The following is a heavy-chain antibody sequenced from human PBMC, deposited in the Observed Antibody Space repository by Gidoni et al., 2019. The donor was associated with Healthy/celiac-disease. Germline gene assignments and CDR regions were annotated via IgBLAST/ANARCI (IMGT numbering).Heavy chain of an antibody. D-gene: IGHD2-21*01. CDR1: GFTFSNAW. CDR2: INSKTDGGTT. J-gene: IGHJ4*02. CDR3: TTDLLGGVDY. V-gene: IGHV3-15*01. Sequence: EVQLVEAGGGLVKPGGSRRLSCAASGFTFSNAWMSWVRQAPGKGLELVGRINSKTDGGTTDYAAPVKGRFTISRDDSKNTLYLQMNSLKTEDTAVYDCTTDLLGGVDYWGQGTLVTVSS.